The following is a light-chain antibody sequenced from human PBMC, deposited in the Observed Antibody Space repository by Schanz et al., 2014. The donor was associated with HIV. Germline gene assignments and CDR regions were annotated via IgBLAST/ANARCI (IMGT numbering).Light chain of an antibody. CDR1: SSDVGGYNY. Sequence: QSALTQPPSASGSPGQSVTISCTGTSSDVGGYNYLSWYQQHPRNPPKLMIYEVSKRLSGVPDRFSGSKSGNTASLTISGLQAEDEADYYCSSHAGSDNVGIFGGGTKLTVL. J-gene: IGLJ2*01. CDR3: SSHAGSDNVGI. CDR2: EVS. V-gene: IGLV2-8*01.